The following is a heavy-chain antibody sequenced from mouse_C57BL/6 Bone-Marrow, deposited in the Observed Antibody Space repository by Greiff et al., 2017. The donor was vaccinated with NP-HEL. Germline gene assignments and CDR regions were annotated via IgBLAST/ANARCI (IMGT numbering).Heavy chain of an antibody. V-gene: IGHV14-4*01. CDR2: IDPENGDT. CDR1: GFNIKDDY. D-gene: IGHD1-1*01. J-gene: IGHJ2*01. CDR3: TTVVATSYFDY. Sequence: EVQLQQSGAELVRPGASVKLSCTASGFNIKDDYMHWVKQRPEQGLEWIGWIDPENGDTEYASKFQGKATITADTSSNTAYLQRSSLTSEDTAVYYCTTVVATSYFDYWGQGTTLTVSS.